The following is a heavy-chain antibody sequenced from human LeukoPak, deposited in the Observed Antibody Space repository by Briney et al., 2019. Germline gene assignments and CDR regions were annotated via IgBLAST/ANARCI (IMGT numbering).Heavy chain of an antibody. CDR2: ISGGGTDT. J-gene: IGHJ4*02. Sequence: PGGSLRLSCAASGFTFTNYALSWVRQAPGKGLEWVSVISGGGTDTYYADSVKGRFTISRDNSKNMLYLQMNSLRADDTAVYYCAGYCGGGSCPDSWGQGTLVTVSS. V-gene: IGHV3-23*01. D-gene: IGHD2-15*01. CDR1: GFTFTNYA. CDR3: AGYCGGGSCPDS.